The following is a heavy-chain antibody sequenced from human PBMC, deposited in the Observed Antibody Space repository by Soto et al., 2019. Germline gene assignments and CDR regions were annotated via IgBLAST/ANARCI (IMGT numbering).Heavy chain of an antibody. CDR1: GGSISGSSYY. J-gene: IGHJ5*02. V-gene: IGHV4-39*01. CDR3: ARRGPLFCSGGSCYHRNWFDP. Sequence: SETLSLTCTVSGGSISGSSYYWGWIRQPPGKGLEWIGTIYYSGGTYYNPSLKSRVTISVDTSKNQFSLKLSSVTAADTALYYCARRGPLFCSGGSCYHRNWFDPWGQGTLVTVSS. CDR2: IYYSGGT. D-gene: IGHD2-15*01.